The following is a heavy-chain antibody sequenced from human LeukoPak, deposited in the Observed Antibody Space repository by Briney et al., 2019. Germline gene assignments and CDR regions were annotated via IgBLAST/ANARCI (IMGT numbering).Heavy chain of an antibody. J-gene: IGHJ5*02. D-gene: IGHD3-16*01. CDR3: AKDWAWGWFDP. Sequence: GGSLRLSCAASGFTFSNHGMNWVRQAPGMGLEWVSGVGPSGTRTYYADSVKGRFTISRDNSKNTVYLQMNSLRADDTAVYYCAKDWAWGWFDPWGQGTLVTISS. V-gene: IGHV3-23*01. CDR2: VGPSGTRT. CDR1: GFTFSNHG.